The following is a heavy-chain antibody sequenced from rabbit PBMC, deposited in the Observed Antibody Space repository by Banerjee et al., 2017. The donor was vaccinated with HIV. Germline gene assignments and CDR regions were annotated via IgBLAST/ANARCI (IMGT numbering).Heavy chain of an antibody. CDR1: GFSFSSSYW. Sequence: QEQLVESGGGLVKPEGSLTLTCTASGFSFSSSYWICWVRQAPGKGLEWIACIYAGSSGSTYYASWAKGQFTISKTSSTTVTLQMTSLTAADTATYFYARDLAGVIGWNFNLWGPGTLVPVS. J-gene: IGHJ4*01. CDR2: IYAGSSGST. V-gene: IGHV1S45*01. D-gene: IGHD4-1*01. CDR3: ARDLAGVIGWNFNL.